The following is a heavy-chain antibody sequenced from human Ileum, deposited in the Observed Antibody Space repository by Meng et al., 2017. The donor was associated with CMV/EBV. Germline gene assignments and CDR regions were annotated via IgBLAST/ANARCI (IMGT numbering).Heavy chain of an antibody. CDR1: RFTFSSYA. D-gene: IGHD2-15*01. J-gene: IGHJ3*02. V-gene: IGHV3-23*01. Sequence: GGSLRLSCTGSRFTFSSYALAWVRQAPGKGLEWVSAISDSGSSAYYADSVKGRFTISRDNSKKMLYLQMDSLRVEDTAVYYCAKCISSCQTRAFDMWGQGTMVTVSS. CDR3: AKCISSCQTRAFDM. CDR2: ISDSGSSA.